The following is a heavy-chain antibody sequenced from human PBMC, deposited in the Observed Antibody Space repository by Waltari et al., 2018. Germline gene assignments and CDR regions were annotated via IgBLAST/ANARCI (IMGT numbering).Heavy chain of an antibody. V-gene: IGHV3-23*01. D-gene: IGHD1-20*01. Sequence: EVQLLESGGGLIRPGGSLRLSCQASGLASFTHAINWVRQAPGKGLEWVSSISVSDATYYADSVKGRFTVSRDYSDNTIHLQMDSLRAEDTAVYFCAKPFYNWDDPLHSWGQGAPVIVSS. J-gene: IGHJ1*01. CDR2: ISVSDAT. CDR1: GLASFTHA. CDR3: AKPFYNWDDPLHS.